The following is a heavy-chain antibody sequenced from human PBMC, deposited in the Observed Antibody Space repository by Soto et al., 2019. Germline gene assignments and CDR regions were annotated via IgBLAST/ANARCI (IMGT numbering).Heavy chain of an antibody. CDR2: INSDTSST. D-gene: IGHD6-13*01. CDR1: GFTFSSYW. CDR3: ARDSSSWSYFDY. Sequence: GGSLRLSCAASGFTFSSYWMYWVRQAPGKGLVWVSRINSDTSSTSYADSVKGRFTISRDNAKNTLYLQMNSLRAEDTAVYYCARDSSSWSYFDYWGQGTLVTV. V-gene: IGHV3-74*01. J-gene: IGHJ4*02.